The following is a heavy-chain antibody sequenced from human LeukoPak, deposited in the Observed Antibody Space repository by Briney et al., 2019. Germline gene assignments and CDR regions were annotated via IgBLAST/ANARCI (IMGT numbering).Heavy chain of an antibody. CDR1: GFSFNDYG. Sequence: SGGSLRLSCAASGFSFNDYGMSWVRQAPGKGLEWVSGINWNGGSTGYADSVKGRFTISRDNAKNSLYLRMNSLRAEETALYYCARGGSTGWYYFDYWGQGTLVTVSS. CDR2: INWNGGST. V-gene: IGHV3-20*04. CDR3: ARGGSTGWYYFDY. J-gene: IGHJ4*02. D-gene: IGHD6-19*01.